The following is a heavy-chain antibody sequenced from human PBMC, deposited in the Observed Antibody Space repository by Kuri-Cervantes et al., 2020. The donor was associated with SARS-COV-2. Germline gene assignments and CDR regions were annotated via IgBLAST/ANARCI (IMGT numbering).Heavy chain of an antibody. CDR3: ARDPIAAAGNYYYYGMDV. J-gene: IGHJ6*01. CDR1: GGTFSSYA. Sequence: SVKVSCKASGGTFSSYAISWVRQAPGQGLEWMGGIIPIFGTANYAQKFQGRVTITADKSTSTAYMELSSLRSEDTAVYYCARDPIAAAGNYYYYGMDVWGQGTTVT. D-gene: IGHD6-13*01. V-gene: IGHV1-69*06. CDR2: IIPIFGTA.